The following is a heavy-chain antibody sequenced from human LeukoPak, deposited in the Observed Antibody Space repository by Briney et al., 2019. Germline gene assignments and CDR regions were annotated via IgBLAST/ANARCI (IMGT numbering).Heavy chain of an antibody. CDR2: IIPIFGTA. J-gene: IGHJ4*02. D-gene: IGHD5-12*01. Sequence: SVRVSRKASGGTFSSYAISWVRQAPGQGLEWMGGIIPIFGTANYAQKFQGRVTITADKSTSTAYMELSSLRSEDTAVYYCARAEYSGYVDYWGQGTLVTVSS. CDR1: GGTFSSYA. CDR3: ARAEYSGYVDY. V-gene: IGHV1-69*06.